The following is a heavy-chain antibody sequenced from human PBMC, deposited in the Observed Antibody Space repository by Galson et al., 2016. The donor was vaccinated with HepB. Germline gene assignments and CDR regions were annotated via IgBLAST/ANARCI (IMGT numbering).Heavy chain of an antibody. Sequence: SLRLSCAASGFTFSNAWMSWVRQAPGKGLEWVGRIKSKTHGGTTDYAAPVKGRFTISRDDSKNTLYLQMNSLKTEDTAVYYFTTVDPGRYSYYYYYAMDVWGQGTTVTVSS. V-gene: IGHV3-15*01. CDR1: GFTFSNAW. CDR3: TTVDPGRYSYYYYYAMDV. CDR2: IKSKTHGGTT. J-gene: IGHJ6*02. D-gene: IGHD2-15*01.